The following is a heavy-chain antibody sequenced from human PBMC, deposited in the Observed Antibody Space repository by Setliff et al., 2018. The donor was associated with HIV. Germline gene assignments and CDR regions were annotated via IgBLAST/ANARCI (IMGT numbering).Heavy chain of an antibody. CDR2: ISTYNGNT. J-gene: IGHJ6*03. Sequence: ASVKVSCKASGYTFTTYGITWVRQAPGQGLEWMGWISTYNGNTDYAQKVRGRVTMTTVTSTSTAYMELRSLRSDDTAVYYCARLSIPAYYYMDVWGKGTTVTVSS. CDR1: GYTFTTYG. V-gene: IGHV1-18*01. CDR3: ARLSIPAYYYMDV. D-gene: IGHD2-21*01.